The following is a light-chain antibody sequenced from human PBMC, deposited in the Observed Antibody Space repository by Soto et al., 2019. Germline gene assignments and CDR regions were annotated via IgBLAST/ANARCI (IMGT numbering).Light chain of an antibody. CDR3: QDYSDWPTWT. CDR1: QTISTN. CDR2: VAS. J-gene: IGKJ1*01. V-gene: IGKV3-15*01. Sequence: EVVMTQSPATLSVSPGERATLSCRASQTISTNLAWYQQTPGQAPRLLIYVASTRAAGMPARFSGSGSGTEFTLIISSLQSEDFAVYYGQDYSDWPTWTLGKGTKVVIK.